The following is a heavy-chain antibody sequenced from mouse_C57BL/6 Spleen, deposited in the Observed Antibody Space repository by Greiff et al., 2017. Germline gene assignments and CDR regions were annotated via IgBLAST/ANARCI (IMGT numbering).Heavy chain of an antibody. V-gene: IGHV1-63*01. Sequence: VQRVESGAELVRPGTSVKMSCKASGYTFTNYWIGWAKQRPGNGLEWIGDIYPGGGYTKYNEKFKGKATLTADKSSSTAYMQFNSLTSEDSAIYYCARRGSNWDYFDYWGQGTTLTVSS. CDR3: ARRGSNWDYFDY. CDR2: IYPGGGYT. D-gene: IGHD4-1*01. J-gene: IGHJ2*01. CDR1: GYTFTNYW.